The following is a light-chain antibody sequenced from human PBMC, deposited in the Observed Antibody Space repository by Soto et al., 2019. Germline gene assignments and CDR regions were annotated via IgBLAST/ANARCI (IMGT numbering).Light chain of an antibody. J-gene: IGKJ1*01. Sequence: EFVLTPSPGTLSLSPVERATLSCRASQSVSSNLAWYQQKPGQAPRLLIYGASTRATGIPARFSGSGSGTEFTLTISSLQSEDFAVYYCQQYNNWPPWTFGQGTKVDI. V-gene: IGKV3-15*01. CDR2: GAS. CDR1: QSVSSN. CDR3: QQYNNWPPWT.